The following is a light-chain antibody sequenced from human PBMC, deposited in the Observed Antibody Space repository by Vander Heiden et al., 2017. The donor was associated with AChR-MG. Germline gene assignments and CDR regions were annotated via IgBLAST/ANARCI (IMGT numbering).Light chain of an antibody. CDR2: AAS. CDR3: QQGDSFPWT. CDR1: QGSDSW. V-gene: IGKV1-12*01. J-gene: IGKJ1*01. Sequence: DIQVTQSPSSVSASVGDRVTITCRASQGSDSWVDWYQQKPGKAPKLLIYAASNSQSGVPSRFSGSGSGTDFTLTISSRQPEDFATYYCQQGDSFPWTFGQGTKVEVK.